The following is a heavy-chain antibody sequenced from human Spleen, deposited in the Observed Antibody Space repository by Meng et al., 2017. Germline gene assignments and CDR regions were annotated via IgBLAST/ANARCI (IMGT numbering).Heavy chain of an antibody. V-gene: IGHV3-23*01. CDR3: AKGFSYYYDSSGYGASSGADY. J-gene: IGHJ4*02. CDR2: ISGSGDRT. Sequence: GESLKISCAVSGLTVSDYAMSRVRQAPGKGLEWVSVISGSGDRTNYADSVKGRIIISRDNFKKSLSLQMNSLRAEDTALYYCAKGFSYYYDSSGYGASSGADYWGQGTLVTVSS. CDR1: GLTVSDYA. D-gene: IGHD3-22*01.